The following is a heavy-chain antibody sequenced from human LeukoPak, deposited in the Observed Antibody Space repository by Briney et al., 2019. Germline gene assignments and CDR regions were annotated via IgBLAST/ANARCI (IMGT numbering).Heavy chain of an antibody. V-gene: IGHV4-30-4*08. CDR1: GGSISSGDYY. D-gene: IGHD3-3*01. J-gene: IGHJ6*03. CDR3: ARVMTYYDFWSGYYVDYYYYYMDV. CDR2: IYYSGST. Sequence: SETLSLTCTVSGGSISSGDYYWSWIRQPPGKGLEWIGYIYYSGSTYYNPSLKSRVTISVDTSKNQFSLKLSSVVAADTAVYYCARVMTYYDFWSGYYVDYYYYYMDVWGKGTTVTVSS.